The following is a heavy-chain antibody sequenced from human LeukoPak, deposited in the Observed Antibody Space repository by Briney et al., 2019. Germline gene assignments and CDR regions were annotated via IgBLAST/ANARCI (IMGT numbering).Heavy chain of an antibody. CDR3: ARVRGSGSYFGY. CDR2: INPNSGGT. D-gene: IGHD3-10*01. V-gene: IGHV1-2*02. CDR1: GYTFTGYY. J-gene: IGHJ4*02. Sequence: ASVKVSCKASGYTFTGYYMHWVRQAPGQGLEWMGWINPNSGGTNYAQKFQGRVTMTRGTSISTAYMELSRLRSDDTAVYYCARVRGSGSYFGYWGQGTLVTVSS.